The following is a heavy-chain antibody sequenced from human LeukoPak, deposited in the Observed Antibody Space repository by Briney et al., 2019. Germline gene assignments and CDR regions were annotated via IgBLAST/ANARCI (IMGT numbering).Heavy chain of an antibody. CDR1: GYTFTSYY. CDR3: ARDRSGYDVFDY. V-gene: IGHV1-46*01. CDR2: INPSVGTS. J-gene: IGHJ4*02. Sequence: ASVKVSCKASGYTFTSYYMHWVRQAPGQGLEWMGIINPSVGTSNYAQTFQGRVAMTRDTSTSTVYTELSSLRSEDTAVYYCARDRSGYDVFDYWGQGTLVTVSS. D-gene: IGHD3-3*01.